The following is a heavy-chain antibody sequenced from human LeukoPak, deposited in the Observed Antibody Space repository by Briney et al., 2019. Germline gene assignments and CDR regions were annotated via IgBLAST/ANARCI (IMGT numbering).Heavy chain of an antibody. CDR3: ARRLTTRSYYFDY. J-gene: IGHJ4*02. CDR1: GGSISSYY. V-gene: IGHV4-59*01. CDR2: IYYSGTT. Sequence: SETLSLTCTVSGGSISSYYWTWIRQPAGKGLEWIGDIYYSGTTNYNSSLKSRVTISVDTSKNQFSLRLSSVTAADTALYYCARRLTTRSYYFDYWGQGTLVTVSS. D-gene: IGHD3-16*01.